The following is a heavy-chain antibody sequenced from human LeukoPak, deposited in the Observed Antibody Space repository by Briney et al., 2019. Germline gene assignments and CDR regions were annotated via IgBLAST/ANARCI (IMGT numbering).Heavy chain of an antibody. V-gene: IGHV3-30*18. Sequence: GGSLRLSCAASGFTFSSYGIHWVRQAPGEGLEWVAVISYDGSNKYYADSVKGRFTISRDNSKNTLYLQMNSLRAEDTAVYYCAKDSGSSGWYPKYYYYGMDVWGQGTTVTVSS. CDR1: GFTFSSYG. J-gene: IGHJ6*02. D-gene: IGHD6-19*01. CDR3: AKDSGSSGWYPKYYYYGMDV. CDR2: ISYDGSNK.